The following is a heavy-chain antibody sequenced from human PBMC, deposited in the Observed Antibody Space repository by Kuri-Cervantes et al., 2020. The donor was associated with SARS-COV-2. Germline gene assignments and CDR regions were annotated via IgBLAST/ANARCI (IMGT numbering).Heavy chain of an antibody. J-gene: IGHJ4*02. CDR2: ISSNGGST. CDR1: GFTFSSYA. Sequence: GESLKISCSASGFTFSSYAMHWVRQAPGKRLEYVSAISSNGGSTYYADSVEGRFTISRDNSKNTLYLQMSSLRAEDTAVYYCVRSGAVAGTFDYWGQGTLVTVSS. CDR3: VRSGAVAGTFDY. V-gene: IGHV3-64D*08. D-gene: IGHD6-19*01.